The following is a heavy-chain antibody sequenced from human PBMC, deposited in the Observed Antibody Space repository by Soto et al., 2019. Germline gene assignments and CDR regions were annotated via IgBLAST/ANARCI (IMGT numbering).Heavy chain of an antibody. Sequence: GASVKVSCKASGYNFNTFDIHWVRQAPGQGLEWMGWINPNSGGTNYAQKFQGWVTMTRDTSISTAYMELSRLRSDDTAVYYCAREVYSGYDGRSGFDYWGQGTLVTVSS. J-gene: IGHJ4*02. CDR3: AREVYSGYDGRSGFDY. D-gene: IGHD5-12*01. CDR1: GYNFNTFD. CDR2: INPNSGGT. V-gene: IGHV1-2*04.